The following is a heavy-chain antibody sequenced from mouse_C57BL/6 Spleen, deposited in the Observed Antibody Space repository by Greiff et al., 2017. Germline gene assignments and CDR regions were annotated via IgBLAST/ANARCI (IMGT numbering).Heavy chain of an antibody. J-gene: IGHJ1*03. D-gene: IGHD2-2*01. V-gene: IGHV6-6*01. CDR1: GFTFSDAW. Sequence: EVHLVESGGGLVPPGGSMTLSCAASGFTFSDAWMDWVRQSPEKGLEWVAEIRNKANNHATYYAESVKGRFTISRDDSKSSVYLQMNSLRAEDTGIYYCTRPGYGEAYFDVWGTGTTVTVSS. CDR2: IRNKANNHAT. CDR3: TRPGYGEAYFDV.